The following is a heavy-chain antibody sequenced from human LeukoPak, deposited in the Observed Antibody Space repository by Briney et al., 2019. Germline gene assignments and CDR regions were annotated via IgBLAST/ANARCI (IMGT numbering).Heavy chain of an antibody. J-gene: IGHJ5*02. CDR2: TYYRSKWYN. D-gene: IGHD2-2*01. CDR1: GDSVSSNSAA. Sequence: SQTLSLTCAISGDSVSSNSAAWNWIRQSPSRGLEWLGRTYYRSKWYNDYAVSVKSRIIINPDTSKNQFSLQLNSVTPEDTAVYYCARGKYCSSSCCYFWFDPWGQGTLVTVSS. V-gene: IGHV6-1*01. CDR3: ARGKYCSSSCCYFWFDP.